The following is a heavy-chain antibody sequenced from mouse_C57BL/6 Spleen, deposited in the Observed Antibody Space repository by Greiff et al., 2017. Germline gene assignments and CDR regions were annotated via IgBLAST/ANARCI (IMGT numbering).Heavy chain of an antibody. CDR2: IRNKANGYTT. V-gene: IGHV7-3*01. CDR3: ARYITTVVQYYFDY. J-gene: IGHJ2*01. D-gene: IGHD1-1*01. Sequence: EVMLVESGGGLVQPGGSLSLSCAASGFTFTDYYMSWVRQPPGKALEWLGFIRNKANGYTTEYSASVKGRFTISRDNSQSILYLQMNALRAEDSATYYGARYITTVVQYYFDYWGQGTTLTVSS. CDR1: GFTFTDYY.